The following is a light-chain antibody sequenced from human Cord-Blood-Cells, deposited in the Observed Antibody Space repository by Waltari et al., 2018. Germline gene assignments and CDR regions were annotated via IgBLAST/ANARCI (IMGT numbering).Light chain of an antibody. CDR3: AAWDDSLNGLV. CDR1: SSNIGNNA. V-gene: IGLV1-36*01. J-gene: IGLJ2*01. CDR2: YDD. Sequence: QSVLTQPPSVSEAPSQRVTISCSGSSSNIGNNAVTWYQQLPGKAPKLLIYYDDLLPSGVSDRFSGSKSGTSASLAISGLQSEDEADYYCAAWDDSLNGLVFGGGTKLTVL.